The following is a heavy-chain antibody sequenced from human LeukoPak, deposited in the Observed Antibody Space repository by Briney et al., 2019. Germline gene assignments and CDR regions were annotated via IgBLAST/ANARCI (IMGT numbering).Heavy chain of an antibody. CDR3: ARVAGRHYYYGMDV. Sequence: GGSLRLSCAASGFTFSSYEMNWVRQAPGKGLEWVSYISSSGRIIYYADSVKGRFTISRDNAKNSLYLQMNSLRAEDTAVYYCARVAGRHYYYGMDVWGQGTTVTVSS. CDR1: GFTFSSYE. CDR2: ISSSGRII. J-gene: IGHJ6*02. D-gene: IGHD6-13*01. V-gene: IGHV3-48*03.